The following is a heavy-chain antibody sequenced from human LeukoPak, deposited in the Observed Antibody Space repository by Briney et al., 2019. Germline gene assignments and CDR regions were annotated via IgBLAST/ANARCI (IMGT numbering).Heavy chain of an antibody. CDR3: ATNILVRDIINWFDP. V-gene: IGHV1-2*02. J-gene: IGHJ5*02. D-gene: IGHD3-10*01. Sequence: GASVKVSCKASGYSFADYYMHWVRQAPRQGLEWMGWIKPNSGGTRSAQKFQGRVTMTRDTSISTAYMELSSLRYDDTAVYYCATNILVRDIINWFDPWGQGTLVTVSS. CDR2: IKPNSGGT. CDR1: GYSFADYY.